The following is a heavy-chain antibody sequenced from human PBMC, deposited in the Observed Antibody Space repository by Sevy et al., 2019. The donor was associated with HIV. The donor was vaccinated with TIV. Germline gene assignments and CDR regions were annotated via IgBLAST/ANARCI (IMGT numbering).Heavy chain of an antibody. CDR3: ARETFGRYES. J-gene: IGHJ4*02. D-gene: IGHD3-16*01. CDR2: IKADGSDK. V-gene: IGHV3-7*01. CDR1: GFTFSANW. Sequence: GGSLRLSCAASGFTFSANWMNWVRQAPGKGREWGANIKADGSDKHYVDSVECRFTISRDNAKNLLFLQKNSLRVEDTAVYYCARETFGRYESWGQGTLVTVSS.